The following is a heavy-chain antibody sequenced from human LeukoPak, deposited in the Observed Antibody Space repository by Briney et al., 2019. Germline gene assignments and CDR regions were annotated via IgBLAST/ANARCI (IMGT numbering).Heavy chain of an antibody. D-gene: IGHD3-22*01. CDR2: FDPEDGET. J-gene: IGHJ4*02. CDR1: GYTLTELS. Sequence: ASVKVSCKVSGYTLTELSMHWLRQAPGKGLEWMGGFDPEDGETIYAQKFQGRVTMTEDTSTDTAHMELSSLRSEDTAVYYCATAYYYDSSGYYRYYFDYWGQGTLVTVSS. CDR3: ATAYYYDSSGYYRYYFDY. V-gene: IGHV1-24*01.